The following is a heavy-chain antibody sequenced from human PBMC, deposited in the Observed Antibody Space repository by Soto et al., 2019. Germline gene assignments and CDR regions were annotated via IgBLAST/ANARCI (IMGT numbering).Heavy chain of an antibody. CDR1: GFTFSSYA. CDR2: ISGSGGRT. V-gene: IGHV3-23*01. CDR3: AKDDYGEGFDY. J-gene: IGHJ4*02. Sequence: GGSLRLSCAASGFTFSSYAMSWVRQAPGKGLEWVSAISGSGGRTYYADSVKGRFTISSDNSKNTLYLQMNSLRAEDTAVYYCAKDDYGEGFDYWGQGTLVTVSS. D-gene: IGHD4-17*01.